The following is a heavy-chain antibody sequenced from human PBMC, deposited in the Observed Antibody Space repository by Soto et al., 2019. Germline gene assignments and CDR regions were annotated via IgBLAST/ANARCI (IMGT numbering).Heavy chain of an antibody. D-gene: IGHD3-10*01. CDR3: ARSSISGIFYYYY. J-gene: IGHJ4*02. Sequence: ASVKVSCKASGYTFTSYGISWVRQAPGQGLEWMGWINANNGNTKYAQNFQGRVTMTTDTSTSTAYVELRSLRSDDTAMYYCARSSISGIFYYYYWGQGTLVTVSS. V-gene: IGHV1-18*01. CDR2: INANNGNT. CDR1: GYTFTSYG.